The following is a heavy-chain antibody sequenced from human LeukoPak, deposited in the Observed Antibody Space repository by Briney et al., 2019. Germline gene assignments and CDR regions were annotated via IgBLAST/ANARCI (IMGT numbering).Heavy chain of an antibody. D-gene: IGHD4-17*01. CDR3: AKAPAYGDYFDY. CDR1: GLTFSSYG. Sequence: GGSLRLSCAASGLTFSSYGMHWVREAPGKGLEWVAVISYDGSNKYYADSVKGRVTIARDNSKNTLYLQMNSLRAEDTAVYYCAKAPAYGDYFDYWGQGTLVTVSS. J-gene: IGHJ4*02. CDR2: ISYDGSNK. V-gene: IGHV3-30*18.